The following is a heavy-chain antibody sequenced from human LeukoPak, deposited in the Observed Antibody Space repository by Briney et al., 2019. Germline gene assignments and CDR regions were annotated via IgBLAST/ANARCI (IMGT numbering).Heavy chain of an antibody. Sequence: SVKVSCKASGGTFSSYAISWVRQAPGQGLEWMGGIIPIFGTANYAQKFQGRVTITADKSTSTAYMELSSLRSEDTAVYYCARDCSSTSCYEGGFAYWGQGTLVTVSS. CDR1: GGTFSSYA. J-gene: IGHJ4*02. CDR2: IIPIFGTA. D-gene: IGHD2-2*01. CDR3: ARDCSSTSCYEGGFAY. V-gene: IGHV1-69*06.